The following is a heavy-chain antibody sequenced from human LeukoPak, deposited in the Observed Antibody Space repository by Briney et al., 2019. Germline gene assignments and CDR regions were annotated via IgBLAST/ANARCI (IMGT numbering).Heavy chain of an antibody. D-gene: IGHD6-13*01. V-gene: IGHV4-31*03. J-gene: IGHJ5*02. Sequence: SQTLSLTCTVSGGSISSGGYYWSWIRQHPGTGLEWIGYIYYSGSTYYNPSLKSRVTISVDTSKNQFSLKLSSVTAADTAVYYCAGDKGYSSSWEVLNWFDPWGQGTLVTVSS. CDR2: IYYSGST. CDR3: AGDKGYSSSWEVLNWFDP. CDR1: GGSISSGGYY.